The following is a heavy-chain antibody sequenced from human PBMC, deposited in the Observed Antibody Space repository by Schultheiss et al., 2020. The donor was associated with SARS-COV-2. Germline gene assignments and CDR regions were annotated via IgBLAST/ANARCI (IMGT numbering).Heavy chain of an antibody. CDR1: GGTFSSYA. CDR2: INPSGGST. J-gene: IGHJ4*02. CDR3: ARGRGYYTDFDY. V-gene: IGHV1-46*01. Sequence: ASVKVSFKASGGTFSSYAISWVRQAPGQGLEWMGIINPSGGSTSYAQKFQGRVTMTRDTSTSTVYMELSSLRSEDTAVYYCARGRGYYTDFDYWGQGTLVTVSS. D-gene: IGHD3-3*01.